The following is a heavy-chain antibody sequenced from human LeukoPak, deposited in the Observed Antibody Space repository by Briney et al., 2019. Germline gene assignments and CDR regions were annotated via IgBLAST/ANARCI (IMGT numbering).Heavy chain of an antibody. V-gene: IGHV3-23*01. J-gene: IGHJ4*02. CDR3: AKAPTRSEGFDY. CDR2: ISGSGGST. CDR1: GFTFSSYA. Sequence: PGRCLRLSCAASGFTFSSYAMSWVRQAPGKGLEWVSAISGSGGSTYYADSVKGRFTISRDNSKNTLYLQMNSLRAEDTAVYYCAKAPTRSEGFDYWGQGTLVTVSS.